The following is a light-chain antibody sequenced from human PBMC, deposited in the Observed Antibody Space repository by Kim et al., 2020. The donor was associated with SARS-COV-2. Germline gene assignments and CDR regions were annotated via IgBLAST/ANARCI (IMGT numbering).Light chain of an antibody. CDR2: DAS. CDR1: QSVSSY. CDR3: QQRTNWPENT. J-gene: IGKJ5*01. V-gene: IGKV3-11*01. Sequence: EIVLTQSPATLSVSPGERATLSCRASQSVSSYLAWYQQKPGQAPRLLIYDASNRATGIPARFSGSGSGTDFSLPISSLEPEDFAVYYCQQRTNWPENTFGQGTRLEIK.